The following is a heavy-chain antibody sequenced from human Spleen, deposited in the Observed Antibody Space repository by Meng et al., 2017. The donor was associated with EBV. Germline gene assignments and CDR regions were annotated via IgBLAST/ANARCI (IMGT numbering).Heavy chain of an antibody. J-gene: IGHJ4*02. CDR2: IYYTGST. CDR3: ARPRGDDYYYLFGY. Sequence: LEESGPGLVKPSEHPSLTCSCSGDSISMSAYYWGWIRQPPGKGPEWIGSIYYTGSTYFNPSLRSRVTISVDTSKNQYSLRLSSVTAADTAVYYCARPRGDDYYYLFGYWGQGALVTVSS. D-gene: IGHD3-22*01. V-gene: IGHV4-39*01. CDR1: GDSISMSAYY.